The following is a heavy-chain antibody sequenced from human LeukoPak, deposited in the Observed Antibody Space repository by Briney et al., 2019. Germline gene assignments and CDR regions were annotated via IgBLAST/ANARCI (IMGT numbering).Heavy chain of an antibody. CDR2: ISSSTIYI. J-gene: IGHJ4*02. Sequence: PGGSLRLSCAASGFTFSSYSMNWVRQAPGKGLEWVSSISSSTIYIYDADSVKGRFTISRDNAKNTLYLEMNSLRAEDTAMYYCARENSGEGFDYRSQGTLVTVSS. V-gene: IGHV3-21*06. D-gene: IGHD1-14*01. CDR3: ARENSGEGFDY. CDR1: GFTFSSYS.